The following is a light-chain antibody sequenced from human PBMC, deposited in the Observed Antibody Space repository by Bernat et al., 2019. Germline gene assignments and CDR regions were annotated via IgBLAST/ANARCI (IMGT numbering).Light chain of an antibody. Sequence: QSALTQPASVSGSPGLSITISCTGTSSDVGSYNLVSWYQQHPGKAPKLIIYEVTKRPSGVSNRFSGSKSGNTASLTISGLQPEDEADYFCCSYAGRSTFDVFGGGTELTVL. CDR3: CSYAGRSTFDV. CDR2: EVT. J-gene: IGLJ2*01. V-gene: IGLV2-23*02. CDR1: SSDVGSYNL.